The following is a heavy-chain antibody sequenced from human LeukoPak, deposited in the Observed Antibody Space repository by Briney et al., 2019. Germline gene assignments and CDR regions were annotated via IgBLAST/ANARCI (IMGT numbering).Heavy chain of an antibody. J-gene: IGHJ3*01. V-gene: IGHV3-7*03. CDR1: GYTFRSYW. CDR2: INKDGSER. Sequence: PGGSLRLSCVASGYTFRSYWMSWVRQAPGKGLEWVANINKDGSERNYVDSVKGRFTISRDSTKNSLYLQMNSLKAEDTAVYYCARIISLTLDAFDFWGQGTMVTVSS. CDR3: ARIISLTLDAFDF.